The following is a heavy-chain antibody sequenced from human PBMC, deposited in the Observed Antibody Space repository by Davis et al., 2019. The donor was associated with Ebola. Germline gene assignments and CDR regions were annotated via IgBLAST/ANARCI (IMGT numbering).Heavy chain of an antibody. CDR2: IRYDGSNK. Sequence: PGGSLRLSCAASGFTFSSYGMHWVRQAPGKGLEWVAFIRYDGSNKYYADSVKGRFTISRDNSKNTLYLQMNSLRAEDTAVYYCAKDRQQLPEGWFDPWGQGTLVTVSS. D-gene: IGHD6-13*01. J-gene: IGHJ5*02. CDR3: AKDRQQLPEGWFDP. V-gene: IGHV3-30*02. CDR1: GFTFSSYG.